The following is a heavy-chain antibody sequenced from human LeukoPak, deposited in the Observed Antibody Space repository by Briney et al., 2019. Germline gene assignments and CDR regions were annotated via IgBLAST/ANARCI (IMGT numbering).Heavy chain of an antibody. CDR3: ARVIGYCSSTSCYYYYYYYMDV. Sequence: SVKVSCKASGGTFGSYAISWVRQAPGQGLEWMGGIIPIFGTANYAQKFQGRVTITADESTSTAYMELSSLRSEDTAVYYCARVIGYCSSTSCYYYYYYYMDVWGKGTTVTVSS. D-gene: IGHD2-2*01. CDR2: IIPIFGTA. J-gene: IGHJ6*03. V-gene: IGHV1-69*01. CDR1: GGTFGSYA.